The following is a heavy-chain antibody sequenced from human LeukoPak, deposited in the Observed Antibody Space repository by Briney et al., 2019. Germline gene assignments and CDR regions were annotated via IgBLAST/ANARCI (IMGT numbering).Heavy chain of an antibody. Sequence: GGSLRLSCAASGFTFSSHAMSWVRQTPGKGLDWVSGISGVGGSTYYADSVKGRFTISRDNSKNTVYLQMNSLSADDTAVYYCAKARGWYDFDYWGQGILVTVSS. CDR2: ISGVGGST. CDR1: GFTFSSHA. V-gene: IGHV3-23*01. D-gene: IGHD6-19*01. J-gene: IGHJ4*02. CDR3: AKARGWYDFDY.